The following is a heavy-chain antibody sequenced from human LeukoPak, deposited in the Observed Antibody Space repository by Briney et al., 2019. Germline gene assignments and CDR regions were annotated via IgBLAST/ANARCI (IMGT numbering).Heavy chain of an antibody. V-gene: IGHV4-59*01. Sequence: SETLSLTCTVSGGTISSYYRSWIRQPPGKGLEWIGYIYYSGSTNYNPSLKSRVTISVDTSKNQFSLKLSSVTAADTAVYYCARDASLAYWGQGTLVSVSS. J-gene: IGHJ4*02. CDR3: ARDASLAY. CDR2: IYYSGST. CDR1: GGTISSYY.